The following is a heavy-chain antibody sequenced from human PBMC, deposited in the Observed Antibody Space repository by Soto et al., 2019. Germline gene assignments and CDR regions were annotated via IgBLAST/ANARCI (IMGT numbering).Heavy chain of an antibody. CDR1: GFTFSDYY. J-gene: IGHJ6*02. CDR3: ARDSPTLIVVVTAANGMDV. Sequence: QVQLVESGGGLVKPGGSLRLSCAASGFTFSDYYMSWIRQAPGKGLEWVSYISSSGSTIYYADSVKGRFTISRDNAKNSLYLEMNSLRAEDTAVYYCARDSPTLIVVVTAANGMDVWGQGTTVTVSS. D-gene: IGHD2-2*01. V-gene: IGHV3-11*01. CDR2: ISSSGSTI.